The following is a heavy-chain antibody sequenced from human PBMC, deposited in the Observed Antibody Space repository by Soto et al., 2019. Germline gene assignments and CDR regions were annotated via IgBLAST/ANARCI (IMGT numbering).Heavy chain of an antibody. CDR1: GYTFTSYG. CDR3: ARDLPLAGQWLGTFDY. CDR2: ISAYNGNT. D-gene: IGHD6-19*01. J-gene: IGHJ4*02. Sequence: QVQLVQSGAEVKKPGASVKVSCKASGYTFTSYGISWVRQAPGQGLEWMGWISAYNGNTNYAQKLQGRVTMTTDTSTRTGYMEVRSLRSDDTAVYYCARDLPLAGQWLGTFDYWGQGTLVTVSS. V-gene: IGHV1-18*01.